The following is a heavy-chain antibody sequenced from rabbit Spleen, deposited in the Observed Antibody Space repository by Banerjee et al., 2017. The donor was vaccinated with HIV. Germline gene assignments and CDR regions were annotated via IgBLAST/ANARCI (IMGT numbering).Heavy chain of an antibody. J-gene: IGHJ3*01. Sequence: QSLEESGGGLVQPGGSLKLSCTASGFTLSSYYMNWVRQAPGKGLEWISCIAGSSSGFTYSATWATGRFTISKTSSTTVTLQMTSLTAADTATYFCARAIVPWLGLTRLDLWAQGPWSPS. CDR2: IAGSSSGFT. CDR1: GFTLSSYY. CDR3: ARAIVPWLGLTRLDL. V-gene: IGHV1S40*01. D-gene: IGHD4-1*01.